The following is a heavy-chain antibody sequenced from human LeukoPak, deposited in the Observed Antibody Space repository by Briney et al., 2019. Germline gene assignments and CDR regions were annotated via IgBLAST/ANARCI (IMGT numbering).Heavy chain of an antibody. Sequence: PSETLSLTCSVSGGSISSYYWSWIRQPPGKGLEWSGYIYYSGSTNSNPSLKSRVTISVDTSKNQFSLKLSSVTAADTAVYYCARDQGELPDYWGQRTLVTVCS. CDR3: ARDQGELPDY. V-gene: IGHV4-59*01. D-gene: IGHD1-26*01. J-gene: IGHJ4*02. CDR1: GGSISSYY. CDR2: IYYSGST.